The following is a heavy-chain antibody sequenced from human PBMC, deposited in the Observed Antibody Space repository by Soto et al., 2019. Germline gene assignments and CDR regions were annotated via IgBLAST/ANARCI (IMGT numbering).Heavy chain of an antibody. CDR3: TTGMGYNPGFDY. J-gene: IGHJ4*02. V-gene: IGHV3-15*07. CDR2: IKSKTDGGTT. CDR1: W. D-gene: IGHD1-1*01. Sequence: WINWVRQAPGKGLEWVGRIKSKTDGGTTDYAAPVKGRFTISRDDSKNTLYLQMNSLKTEDTAVYYCTTGMGYNPGFDYWGQGTLVTVSS.